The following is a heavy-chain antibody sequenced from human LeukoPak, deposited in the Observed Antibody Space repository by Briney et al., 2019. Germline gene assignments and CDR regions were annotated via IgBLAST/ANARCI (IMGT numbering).Heavy chain of an antibody. D-gene: IGHD3-22*01. J-gene: IGHJ4*02. V-gene: IGHV4-38-2*02. CDR3: ARAKGSYDSSGYYLFDY. CDR1: GYSISSGYY. CDR2: IYHSGST. Sequence: SETLSLTCTVSGYSISSGYYWGWIRQPPGKGLEWIGSIYHSGSTYYNPSLKSRVTISVDTSKNQFSLKLSSVTAADTAVYYCARAKGSYDSSGYYLFDYWGQGTLVTVSS.